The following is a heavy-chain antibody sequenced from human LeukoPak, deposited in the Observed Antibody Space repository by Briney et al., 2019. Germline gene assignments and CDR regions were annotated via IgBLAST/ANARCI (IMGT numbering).Heavy chain of an antibody. J-gene: IGHJ3*02. CDR1: GLTFTSFG. CDR2: ISPDGSNK. Sequence: GTSLRLSCAASGLTFTSFGMHWVRQAPGKGLEWVAVISPDGSNKYYADSVKGRFTISRDNSKNTLYLQMNSLRAEDTAVYYCAKDYDPFYYYDSSGRTGAFDIWGQGTMVTVSS. D-gene: IGHD3-22*01. CDR3: AKDYDPFYYYDSSGRTGAFDI. V-gene: IGHV3-30*18.